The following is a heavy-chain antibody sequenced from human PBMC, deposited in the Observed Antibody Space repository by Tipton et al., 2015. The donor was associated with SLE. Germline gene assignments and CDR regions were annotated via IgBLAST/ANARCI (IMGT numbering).Heavy chain of an antibody. J-gene: IGHJ2*01. V-gene: IGHV4-4*08. CDR3: ARVAATDWYFDL. CDR2: IYNSGDT. Sequence: TLSLTCSVSGGSIRGHYWSWIRQPPGKGLEWIGYIYNSGDTNHNPSLKSRVTISADTSKNQFSLKLSSVTAADTALYYCARVAATDWYFDLWGLGTLVTVSS. D-gene: IGHD2-15*01. CDR1: GGSIRGHY.